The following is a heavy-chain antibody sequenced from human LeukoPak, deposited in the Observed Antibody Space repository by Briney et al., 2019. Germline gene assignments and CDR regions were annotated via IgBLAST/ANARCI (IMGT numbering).Heavy chain of an antibody. D-gene: IGHD2-15*01. CDR2: ISSSGSTI. V-gene: IGHV3-11*04. J-gene: IGHJ5*02. CDR1: GFTFSDYY. Sequence: GGSLRLSCAASGFTFSDYYMSWIRQAPGKGLEWVSYISSSGSTIYYADSVKGRFTISRDNAKNSLYLQMNSLRAEDTAVYYCARVADCSGGSCYGSGWFDPWGQGTLVTVSS. CDR3: ARVADCSGGSCYGSGWFDP.